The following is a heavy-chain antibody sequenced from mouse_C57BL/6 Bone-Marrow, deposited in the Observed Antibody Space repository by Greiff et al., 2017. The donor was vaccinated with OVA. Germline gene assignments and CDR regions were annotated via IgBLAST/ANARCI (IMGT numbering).Heavy chain of an antibody. D-gene: IGHD2-4*01. J-gene: IGHJ3*01. CDR3: AREGIYDDYDEGAWFAY. V-gene: IGHV1-55*01. Sequence: QVQLQQPGAELVKPGASVKMSCKASGYTFTSYWITWVKQRPGQGLEWIGDIYPGSGSTNYNEKFKSKATLTVDTSSSTAYMQLSSLTSEDSAVYYCAREGIYDDYDEGAWFAYWGQGTLVTVSA. CDR2: IYPGSGST. CDR1: GYTFTSYW.